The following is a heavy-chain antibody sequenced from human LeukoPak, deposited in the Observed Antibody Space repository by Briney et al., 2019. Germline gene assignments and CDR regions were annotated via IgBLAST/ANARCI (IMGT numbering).Heavy chain of an antibody. D-gene: IGHD5-18*01. J-gene: IGHJ4*02. CDR1: GGSINSYY. CDR2: ISYSGST. CDR3: ASTYSYSYAVDY. Sequence: SETLSLTCTVSGGSINSYYWNWIQRPPGKGLEWIGYISYSGSTNYNPSLKSRVSISVDTSKNQFSLKLSSVTAADTAVYYCASTYSYSYAVDYWGQGTLVTVSS. V-gene: IGHV4-59*01.